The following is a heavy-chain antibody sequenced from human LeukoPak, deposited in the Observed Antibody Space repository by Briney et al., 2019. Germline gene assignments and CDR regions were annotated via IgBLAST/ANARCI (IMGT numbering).Heavy chain of an antibody. Sequence: SQTLSLTCAISGDSVSSTIAAWNWIRQSPSRGLEWLGRTYYRSKWNNEYAVSVKNRITINPDTSKNQVSLHLNSVTPDDTAVYYCGRDISAGIGHWGQGTLVTVSS. V-gene: IGHV6-1*01. CDR2: TYYRSKWNN. CDR3: GRDISAGIGH. CDR1: GDSVSSTIAA. D-gene: IGHD6-13*01. J-gene: IGHJ4*02.